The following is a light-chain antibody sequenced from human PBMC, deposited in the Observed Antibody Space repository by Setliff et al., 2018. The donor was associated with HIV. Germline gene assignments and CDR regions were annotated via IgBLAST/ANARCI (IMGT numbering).Light chain of an antibody. CDR1: NIGSKS. Sequence: SYELTQPSSVSVAPGKTASITCGGNNIGSKSVHWYQQKPGQAPVLVIYNDSDRPSGIPERLSGSNSGTTATLTISRVEAGDEADYYCQVWDSSSGHYVFGTGTKVTVL. CDR3: QVWDSSSGHYV. J-gene: IGLJ1*01. CDR2: NDS. V-gene: IGLV3-21*04.